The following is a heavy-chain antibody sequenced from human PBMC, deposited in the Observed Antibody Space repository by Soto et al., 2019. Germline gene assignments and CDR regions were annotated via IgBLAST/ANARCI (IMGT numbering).Heavy chain of an antibody. J-gene: IGHJ4*02. D-gene: IGHD3-22*01. V-gene: IGHV4-39*01. CDR1: GGSISSSSYY. CDR2: IYYSGST. CDR3: ARLFDSSGYYRFYYFDY. Sequence: KPSETLSLTCTVSGGSISSSSYYWGWIRQPPGKGLEWIGSIYYSGSTYYNPSLKSRVTISVDTSKNQFSLKLSSVTAADTAVYYCARLFDSSGYYRFYYFDYWGQGTLVTVSS.